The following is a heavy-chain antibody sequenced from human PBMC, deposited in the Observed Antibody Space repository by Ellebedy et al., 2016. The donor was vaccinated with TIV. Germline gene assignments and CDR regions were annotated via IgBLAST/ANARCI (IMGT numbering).Heavy chain of an antibody. V-gene: IGHV3-33*01. D-gene: IGHD6-13*01. Sequence: PGGSLRLSCAASGFTFSSYGMHWVRQAPGKGLEWVAVIWYAGSNKYYADSVKGRFTISRDNSKNTLYLQMNSLRAEDTAVYYCARANRSRSWHYFFDYWGQGTLVTVSS. CDR3: ARANRSRSWHYFFDY. CDR2: IWYAGSNK. J-gene: IGHJ4*02. CDR1: GFTFSSYG.